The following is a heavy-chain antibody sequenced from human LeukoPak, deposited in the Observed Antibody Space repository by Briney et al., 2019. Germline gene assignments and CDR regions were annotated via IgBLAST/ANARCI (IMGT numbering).Heavy chain of an antibody. V-gene: IGHV1-69*04. D-gene: IGHD3-10*01. CDR3: ARILTGFGELLGSTNWFDP. J-gene: IGHJ5*02. CDR2: IIPILGIA. Sequence: SVKVSCKASGGTFSSYAISWVRPAPGQGLEWMGRIIPILGIANYAQKFQGRVTITADKSTSTAYTELGSLRSEDTAVYYCARILTGFGELLGSTNWFDPWGQGTLVTVSS. CDR1: GGTFSSYA.